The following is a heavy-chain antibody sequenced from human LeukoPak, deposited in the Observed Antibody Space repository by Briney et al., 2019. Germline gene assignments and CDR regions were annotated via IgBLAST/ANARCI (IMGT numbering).Heavy chain of an antibody. CDR3: ARAPGVGGDYVHWFDP. D-gene: IGHD4-17*01. J-gene: IGHJ5*02. CDR1: GGTFSSYA. V-gene: IGHV1-69*13. Sequence: SVNVSCTASGGTFSSYAISWVRQAPGQGLEWMGGIIPIFGTANYAQKFQGRVTITADESTSTAYMELSSLRSEDTAVYYCARAPGVGGDYVHWFDPWGQGTLVTVSS. CDR2: IIPIFGTA.